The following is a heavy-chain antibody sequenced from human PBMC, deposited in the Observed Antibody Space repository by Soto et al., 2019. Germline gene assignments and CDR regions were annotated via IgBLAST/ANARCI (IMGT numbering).Heavy chain of an antibody. J-gene: IGHJ4*02. V-gene: IGHV3-48*01. CDR3: ARGLIQFDY. CDR1: GFPFSSYS. CDR2: ISSSSSTI. Sequence: SLRLSCAASGFPFSSYSMNWVRQAPGKGLEWVSYISSSSSTIYYADSVKGRFTISRDNAKNSLYLQMNSLRAEDTTMYYCARGLIQFDYWGQGTLVTVSS.